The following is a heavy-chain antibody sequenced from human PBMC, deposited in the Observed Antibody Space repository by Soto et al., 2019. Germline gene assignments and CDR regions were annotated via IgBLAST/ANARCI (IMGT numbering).Heavy chain of an antibody. Sequence: EVQLLESWGGLVQPGGSLRLSCAASGFTFSSYAMSWVRHAPGKGLEGVSLISGSGGSTYFADSAKGRFTISRDNSKNTLYLQRNSLRADDTAVYYCAKGDSSWSYFDYWGQGTLVTVSS. V-gene: IGHV3-23*01. J-gene: IGHJ4*02. CDR2: ISGSGGST. CDR3: AKGDSSWSYFDY. D-gene: IGHD6-13*01. CDR1: GFTFSSYA.